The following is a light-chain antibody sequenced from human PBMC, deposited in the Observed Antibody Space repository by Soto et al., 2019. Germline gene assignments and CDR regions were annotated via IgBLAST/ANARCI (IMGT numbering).Light chain of an antibody. Sequence: EIVLTHSPGALSVSPGERATLSCRASQTFNNKLAWYQQKPGQAPRLIIYRTSTRATGVPARFSGSGSETGLSGAISSPQSEDFAVYYCQQYNNWLLSLGGRTQVDIK. CDR2: RTS. V-gene: IGKV3-15*01. CDR1: QTFNNK. J-gene: IGKJ4*01. CDR3: QQYNNWLLS.